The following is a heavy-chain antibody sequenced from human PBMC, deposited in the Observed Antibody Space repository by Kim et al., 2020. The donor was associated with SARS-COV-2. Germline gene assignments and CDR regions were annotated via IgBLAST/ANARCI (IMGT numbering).Heavy chain of an antibody. CDR1: GGSISSYY. V-gene: IGHV4-59*01. CDR3: ARAGRIAVNWFDP. Sequence: SETLSLTCTVSGGSISSYYWSWIRQPPGKGLEWIGYIYYSGSTNYNPSLKSRVTISVDTSKNQFSLKLSSVTAADTAVYYCARAGRIAVNWFDPWGQGTLVTVSS. D-gene: IGHD6-19*01. J-gene: IGHJ5*02. CDR2: IYYSGST.